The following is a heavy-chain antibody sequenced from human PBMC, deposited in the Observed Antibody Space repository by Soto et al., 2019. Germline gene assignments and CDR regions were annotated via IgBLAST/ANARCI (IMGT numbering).Heavy chain of an antibody. Sequence: GGSLRLSCAASGFTFSSYAMNWVRQAPGKGLEWVSGISGRTSSTYYADSVKGRFTISRDNSKNTLFLYMINLRVEDAAVYYCAKDPLPFYGMDAWGQGTTVTVSS. J-gene: IGHJ6*02. CDR2: ISGRTSST. CDR3: AKDPLPFYGMDA. V-gene: IGHV3-23*01. CDR1: GFTFSSYA.